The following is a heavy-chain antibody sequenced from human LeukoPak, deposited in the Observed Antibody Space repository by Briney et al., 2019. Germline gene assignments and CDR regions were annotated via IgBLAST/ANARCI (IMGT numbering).Heavy chain of an antibody. CDR1: GFTFSSYC. D-gene: IGHD1-26*01. V-gene: IGHV3-48*01. CDR2: ISSSSSTTTI. Sequence: GGSLRLSCAASGFTFSSYCMNWVRQAPGKGLEWVSFISSSSSTTTISYADSVKGRFTISRDNAKNSLYLQMNSLRAEDTAVYYCARDRDSGTYRGAFDYWDQGTLVTVSS. J-gene: IGHJ4*02. CDR3: ARDRDSGTYRGAFDY.